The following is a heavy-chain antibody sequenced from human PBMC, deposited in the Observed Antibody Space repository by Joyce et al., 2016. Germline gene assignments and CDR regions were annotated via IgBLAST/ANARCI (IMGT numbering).Heavy chain of an antibody. CDR1: GGSISGYY. V-gene: IGHV4-59*03. J-gene: IGHJ4*02. D-gene: IGHD5-18*01. Sequence: QVQLQESGPGLVKPSETLSLTCAVSGGSISGYYWSWIRQAPGKGLEWVAYIHSSGSNSYDPSLRGRVSISVDTFTNEFSLTLKYVTAADTAVYFCARHTALGAGAYYDSWGQGTMVTVSS. CDR3: ARHTALGAGAYYDS. CDR2: IHSSGSN.